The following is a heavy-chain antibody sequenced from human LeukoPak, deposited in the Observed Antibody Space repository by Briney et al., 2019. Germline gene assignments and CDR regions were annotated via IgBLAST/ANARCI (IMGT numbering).Heavy chain of an antibody. CDR3: ARSGAEGTFDY. D-gene: IGHD6-13*01. J-gene: IGHJ4*02. CDR1: GFPFNYFW. V-gene: IGHV3-66*01. CDR2: IYSGGNT. Sequence: GSLELSCAASGFPFNYFWVSWVRQAPGKGLEGVSVIYSGGNTFYADSVKGRFTISRDNSKNTLYLQMNSLRGEDTAVYYCARSGAEGTFDYWGQGTLATVSS.